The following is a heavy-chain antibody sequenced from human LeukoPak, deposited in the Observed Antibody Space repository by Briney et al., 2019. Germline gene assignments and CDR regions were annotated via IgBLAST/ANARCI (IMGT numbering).Heavy chain of an antibody. CDR2: ISAYNVNT. CDR3: ARLGNWNPLDY. V-gene: IGHV1-18*01. J-gene: IGHJ4*02. Sequence: AAVKVSCKESGDSFSIYGISWGRHTPGERLEGMGWISAYNVNTNYAQKLQSRVTMTTDTSPSTAYMELRSLRSDDTAVYYCARLGNWNPLDYWGQGTLVTVSS. D-gene: IGHD1-1*01. CDR1: GDSFSIYG.